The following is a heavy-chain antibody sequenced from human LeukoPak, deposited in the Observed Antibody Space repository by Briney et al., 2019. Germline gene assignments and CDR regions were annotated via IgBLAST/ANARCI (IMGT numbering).Heavy chain of an antibody. CDR2: IYTSGST. D-gene: IGHD4-17*01. CDR3: ARDLDDYGDYPHKYYFDY. Sequence: SETPSLTCTVSGGSISSYYWSWIRQPAGKGLEWIGRIYTSGSTNYNPSLKSRVTMSVDTSKNQFSLKLSSVTAADTAVYYCARDLDDYGDYPHKYYFDYWGQGTLVTVSS. CDR1: GGSISSYY. V-gene: IGHV4-4*07. J-gene: IGHJ4*02.